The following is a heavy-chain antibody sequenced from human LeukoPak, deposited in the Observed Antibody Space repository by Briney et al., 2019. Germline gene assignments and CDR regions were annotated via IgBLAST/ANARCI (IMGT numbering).Heavy chain of an antibody. CDR3: ARGAGQIAAADVFDAFDI. Sequence: GGSLRLSCAASGFTFSSYSMNWVRQAPGKGLEWVSSISSSSSYIYYADSVKGRFTISRDNAKNSLYLQMNSLRAEDTAVYYCARGAGQIAAADVFDAFDIWGQGTMVTVSS. CDR2: ISSSSSYI. V-gene: IGHV3-21*01. CDR1: GFTFSSYS. J-gene: IGHJ3*02. D-gene: IGHD6-13*01.